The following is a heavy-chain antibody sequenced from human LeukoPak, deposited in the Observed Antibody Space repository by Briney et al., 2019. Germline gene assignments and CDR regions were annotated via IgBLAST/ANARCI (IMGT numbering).Heavy chain of an antibody. CDR2: ISSGGGHI. V-gene: IGHV3-21*01. CDR1: GFTFSSYN. CDR3: VRDGSASYSSPYYFDY. D-gene: IGHD1-26*01. Sequence: PGGSLRLSCAASGFTFSSYNMNWVRQAPGKELEWVSSISSGGGHIYYGDSVKGRFTISRDNTKNSLYLQMNSLRAEDTAVYHCVRDGSASYSSPYYFDYWGQGTLVTVSS. J-gene: IGHJ4*02.